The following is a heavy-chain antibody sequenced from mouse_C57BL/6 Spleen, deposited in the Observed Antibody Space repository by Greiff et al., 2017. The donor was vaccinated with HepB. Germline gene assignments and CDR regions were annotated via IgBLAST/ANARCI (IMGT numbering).Heavy chain of an antibody. CDR2: IYPRSGNT. CDR3: ARIYYSNYVDAMDY. Sequence: LQESGAELARPGASVKLSCKASGYTFTSYGISWVKQRTGQGLEWIGEIYPRSGNTYYNEKFKGKATLTADKSSSTAYMELRSLTSEDSAVYFCARIYYSNYVDAMDYWGQGTSVTVSS. CDR1: GYTFTSYG. D-gene: IGHD2-5*01. V-gene: IGHV1-81*01. J-gene: IGHJ4*01.